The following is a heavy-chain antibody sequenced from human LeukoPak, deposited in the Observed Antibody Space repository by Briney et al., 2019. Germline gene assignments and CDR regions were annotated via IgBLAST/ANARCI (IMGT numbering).Heavy chain of an antibody. J-gene: IGHJ4*02. CDR1: GGSFSGYY. CDR3: ARDYSLDY. Sequence: SSETLSLTCAVYGGSFSGYYWSWIRQPPGKGLEWIGEINHSGSTNYNPSLKSRVTISVDTSKNQFSLKLSSVTAADTAVYYCARDYSLDYWGQGTLVTVSS. CDR2: INHSGST. V-gene: IGHV4-34*01. D-gene: IGHD4-11*01.